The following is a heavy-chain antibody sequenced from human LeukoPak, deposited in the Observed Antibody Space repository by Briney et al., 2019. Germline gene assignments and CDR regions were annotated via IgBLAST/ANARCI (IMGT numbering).Heavy chain of an antibody. D-gene: IGHD6-13*01. CDR3: ARDTGGGSSWCGDAFDI. Sequence: GGSLRLSCAASGFSFSRYAMTWVRQAPGKRLEWVSVISGGGDRVDYADSVKGRFTISRDNAKNSLYLQMNSLRAEDTAVYYCARDTGGGSSWCGDAFDIWGQGTMVTVSS. CDR2: ISGGGDRV. J-gene: IGHJ3*02. CDR1: GFSFSRYA. V-gene: IGHV3-48*01.